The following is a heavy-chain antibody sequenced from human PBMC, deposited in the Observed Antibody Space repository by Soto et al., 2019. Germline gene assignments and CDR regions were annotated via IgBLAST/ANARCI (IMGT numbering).Heavy chain of an antibody. V-gene: IGHV1-69*08. CDR3: AREEYYYGSGAFFDY. Sequence: QVQLVQSGAEVKKPGSSVKVSCKASVGTFSSYTISWVRQAPGQGREWMGRIIPILGIANYAQKLQGRDTLTADKATSTAYMALSSLRSEDTAVYYCAREEYYYGSGAFFDYWGQGTLVTVSS. D-gene: IGHD3-10*01. J-gene: IGHJ4*02. CDR2: IIPILGIA. CDR1: VGTFSSYT.